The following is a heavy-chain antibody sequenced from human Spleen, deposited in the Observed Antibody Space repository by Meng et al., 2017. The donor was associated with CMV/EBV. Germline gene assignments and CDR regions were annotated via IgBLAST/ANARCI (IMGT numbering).Heavy chain of an antibody. J-gene: IGHJ6*02. V-gene: IGHV3-23*03. CDR2: IYTGGST. D-gene: IGHD1-7*01. CDR1: GFTFSNYA. Sequence: GGSLRLSCAASGFTFSNYAMSWVRQAPGKGLEWVSVIYTGGSTYYVDSVKGRFTISRDNSKKTLYLQMNTLRAEDTAIYYCAKERTGTTARGLDVWGQGTTVTVSS. CDR3: AKERTGTTARGLDV.